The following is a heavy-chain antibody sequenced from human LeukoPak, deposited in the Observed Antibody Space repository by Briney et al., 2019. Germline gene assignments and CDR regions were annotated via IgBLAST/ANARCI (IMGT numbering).Heavy chain of an antibody. CDR3: ARYYYDSSGVDY. D-gene: IGHD3-22*01. V-gene: IGHV3-33*01. J-gene: IGHJ4*02. CDR2: IWYDGSNK. Sequence: PGGSLRLSCAASGFTFSSYGMHWVRQAPGKGLEWVAVIWYDGSNKYYADSAKGRFTISRDNSKNTLHLQMNSLRAEDTAVYYCARYYYDSSGVDYWGQGTLVTVSS. CDR1: GFTFSSYG.